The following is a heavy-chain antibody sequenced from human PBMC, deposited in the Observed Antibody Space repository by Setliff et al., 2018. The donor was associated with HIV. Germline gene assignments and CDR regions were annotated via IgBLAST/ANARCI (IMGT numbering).Heavy chain of an antibody. CDR3: VRGVQSPPHYSYYYMDV. J-gene: IGHJ6*03. CDR2: IIPIRGEA. D-gene: IGHD3-3*01. CDR1: RSTFNSHT. V-gene: IGHV1-69*08. Sequence: GASVKVSCKASRSTFNSHTINWVRQAPGQGLDWMGRIIPIRGEANYAQRFQGKVTITADKSTSTAYMELTSLRFDDTAMYYCVRGVQSPPHYSYYYMDVWGEGTMVTVSS.